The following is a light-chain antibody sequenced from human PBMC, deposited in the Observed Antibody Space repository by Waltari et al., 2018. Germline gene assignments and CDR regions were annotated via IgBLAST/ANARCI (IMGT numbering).Light chain of an antibody. V-gene: IGKV1-17*01. Sequence: DIQMTQSPSSLSASVGDTVTITCQASQDIGNNLNWYQHKPETAPKLLIYRASSLQSGIPTRFSASGSGTIFALTIISLQPEDFATYYCQEGYSDPWTFGAGTQVEI. CDR2: RAS. CDR3: QEGYSDPWT. CDR1: QDIGNN. J-gene: IGKJ1*01.